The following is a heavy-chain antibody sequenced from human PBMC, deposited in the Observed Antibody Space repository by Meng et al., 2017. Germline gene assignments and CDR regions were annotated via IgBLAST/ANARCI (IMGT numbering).Heavy chain of an antibody. J-gene: IGHJ4*02. CDR1: GGSFSGYY. D-gene: IGHD3-22*01. Sequence: QVQLQQWGAGPLKPSETLSLTCAVYGGSFSGYYWSWIRQPPGKGLEWIGEINHSGSTNYNPSLKSRVTISVDTSKNQFSLKLSSVTAADTAVYYCARVPMYYYDSSGYYLFDYWGQGTLVTVSS. CDR3: ARVPMYYYDSSGYYLFDY. CDR2: INHSGST. V-gene: IGHV4-34*01.